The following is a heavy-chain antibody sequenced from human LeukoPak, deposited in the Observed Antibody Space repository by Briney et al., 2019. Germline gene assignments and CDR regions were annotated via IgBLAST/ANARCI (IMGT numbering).Heavy chain of an antibody. J-gene: IGHJ4*02. Sequence: LVKVSCKVSGYTLTELSMHWVRQAPGQGLEWMGGIIPIFGTANYAQKFQGRVTITADESTSTAYMELSSLRSEDTAVYYCARAPPNSYGLLDYWGQGTLVTVSS. CDR1: GYTLTELS. CDR2: IIPIFGTA. V-gene: IGHV1-69*13. CDR3: ARAPPNSYGLLDY. D-gene: IGHD5-18*01.